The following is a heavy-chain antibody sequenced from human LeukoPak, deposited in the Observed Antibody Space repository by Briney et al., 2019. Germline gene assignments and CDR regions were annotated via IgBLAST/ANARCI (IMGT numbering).Heavy chain of an antibody. D-gene: IGHD1-26*01. CDR2: IYYSGST. J-gene: IGHJ4*02. V-gene: IGHV4-59*01. CDR3: ARDGSGSYYDPVYY. Sequence: SETLSLTCTVSGGSISSYYWSWIRQPPGKGLEWIGYIYYSGSTNYNPSLKSRVTISVDTSKNQFSLKLSSVTAADTAVYYCARDGSGSYYDPVYYWGQGTLVTVSS. CDR1: GGSISSYY.